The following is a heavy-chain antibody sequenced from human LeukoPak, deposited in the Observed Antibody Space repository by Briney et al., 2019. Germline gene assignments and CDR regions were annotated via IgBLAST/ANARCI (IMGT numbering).Heavy chain of an antibody. J-gene: IGHJ4*02. Sequence: GGPLRLSCSASGFTFTTYGMNWVRQAPGKGLEWVSGIGGSGTRTYYADSVKGRFTISRDNSKNTLYLQMNSLRDEDTAVYYCAKDSHWILFDDWGQGTLVTVSS. D-gene: IGHD2-2*03. CDR1: GFTFTTYG. CDR2: IGGSGTRT. CDR3: AKDSHWILFDD. V-gene: IGHV3-23*01.